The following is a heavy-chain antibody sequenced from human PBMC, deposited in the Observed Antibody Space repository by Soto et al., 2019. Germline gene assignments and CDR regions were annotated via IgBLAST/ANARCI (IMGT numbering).Heavy chain of an antibody. CDR3: AKDGEDGYNLDY. J-gene: IGHJ4*02. Sequence: QVQLVESGGGVVQPGRSLRLSCAASGFTFSSYGMHWVRQAPGKGLEWVAVISYDGSNKYYADSVKGRFTISRDNSKNTLYLQMNSLRPEDTAVYYCAKDGEDGYNLDYWGQGTLVTVSS. CDR2: ISYDGSNK. CDR1: GFTFSSYG. D-gene: IGHD5-12*01. V-gene: IGHV3-30*18.